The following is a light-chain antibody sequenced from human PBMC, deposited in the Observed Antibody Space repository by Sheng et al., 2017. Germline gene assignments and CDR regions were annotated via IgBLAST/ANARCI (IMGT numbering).Light chain of an antibody. CDR3: QQRSNWPLT. CDR2: DAS. Sequence: DIVLTQSPGTLSLSPGDRAALSCRASQSVTSNYLAWYQHKPGQAPRLLIYDASNRATGIPARFSGSGSGTDFTLTISSLEPEDFAVYYCQQRSNWPLTFGGGTKVEIK. J-gene: IGKJ4*01. CDR1: QSVTSNY. V-gene: IGKV3-11*01.